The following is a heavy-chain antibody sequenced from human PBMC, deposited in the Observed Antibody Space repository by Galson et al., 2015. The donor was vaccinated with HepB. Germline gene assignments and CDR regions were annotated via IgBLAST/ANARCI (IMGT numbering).Heavy chain of an antibody. J-gene: IGHJ4*02. D-gene: IGHD3-16*02. V-gene: IGHV3-21*01. CDR1: GFTFSSYS. CDR3: ARALYVWGSYHQTNFDY. Sequence: SLRLSCAASGFTFSSYSMNWVRQAPGKGLEWVSSISSSSSYIYYADSVKGRFTISRDNAKNSLYLQMNSLRAEDTAVYYCARALYVWGSYHQTNFDYWGQGTLVTVSS. CDR2: ISSSSSYI.